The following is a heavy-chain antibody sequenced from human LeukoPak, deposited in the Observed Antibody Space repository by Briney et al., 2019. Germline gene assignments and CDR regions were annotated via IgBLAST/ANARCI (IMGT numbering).Heavy chain of an antibody. CDR3: ARQRDYYDSSGYYSGAFDY. V-gene: IGHV4-59*08. J-gene: IGHJ4*02. Sequence: PSETLSLTCTVSGGSISSYYWGWIRQPPGKGLEWIGYIYYSGSTNYNPSLKSRVTISVDTSKNQFSLKLSSVTAADTAVYYCARQRDYYDSSGYYSGAFDYWGQGTLVTVSS. D-gene: IGHD3-22*01. CDR2: IYYSGST. CDR1: GGSISSYY.